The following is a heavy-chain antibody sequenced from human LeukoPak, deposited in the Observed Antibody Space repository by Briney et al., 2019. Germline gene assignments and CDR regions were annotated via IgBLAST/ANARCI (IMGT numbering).Heavy chain of an antibody. CDR2: IYYSGST. V-gene: IGHV4-59*12. CDR1: GGSISSYY. Sequence: TETLSLTCTVSGGSISSYYWSWIRQPPGKGLEWIGYIYYSGSTYYNPSLKSRVTISVDTSKNQFSLKLSSVTAADTAVYYCARTRPEGYSSSWFSPDYWGQGTLVTVSS. CDR3: ARTRPEGYSSSWFSPDY. J-gene: IGHJ4*02. D-gene: IGHD6-13*01.